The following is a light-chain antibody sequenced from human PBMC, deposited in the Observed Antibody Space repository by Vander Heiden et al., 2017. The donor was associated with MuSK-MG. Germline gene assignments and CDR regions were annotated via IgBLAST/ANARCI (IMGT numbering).Light chain of an antibody. CDR3: QQYDNLPLT. V-gene: IGKV1-33*01. CDR2: DAS. Sequence: DIQMTQSPSSLSASVGDRVTITCQASQDISNYLNWYQQKPGKAPKLLIYDASNLETGVPSRFSGSGSGTDFTFTISSLQHEDIATYYCQQYDNLPLTFGAGTKVEIK. CDR1: QDISNY. J-gene: IGKJ4*01.